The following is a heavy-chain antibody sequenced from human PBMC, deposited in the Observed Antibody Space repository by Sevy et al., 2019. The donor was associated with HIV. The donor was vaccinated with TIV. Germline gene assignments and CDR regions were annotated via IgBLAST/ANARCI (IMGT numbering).Heavy chain of an antibody. Sequence: GGSLRLSCAASGFTFSDYYMNWIRQVPGKGLEWVSYISSSSIDTNYADSVKGRFTISRDKAKNSLYLQMNSLRAEDTAIYYCAKASDLDYWGQGTLVTVSS. J-gene: IGHJ4*02. CDR3: AKASDLDY. CDR2: ISSSSIDT. CDR1: GFTFSDYY. V-gene: IGHV3-11*06.